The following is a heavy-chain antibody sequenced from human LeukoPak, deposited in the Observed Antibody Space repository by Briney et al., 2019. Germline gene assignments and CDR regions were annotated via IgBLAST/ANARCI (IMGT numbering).Heavy chain of an antibody. CDR1: GFSFSSYS. CDR3: ASGTPAGDY. D-gene: IGHD1-26*01. J-gene: IGHJ4*02. CDR2: ISSSTSYI. Sequence: GGSLRLSCAASGFSFSSYSMNWVRQAPGKGLEWVSSISSSTSYIFYADSVKGRFTISRDNAKNSLYLEMTSLRAEDTAVYYCASGTPAGDYWGQGTLVTVSS. V-gene: IGHV3-21*01.